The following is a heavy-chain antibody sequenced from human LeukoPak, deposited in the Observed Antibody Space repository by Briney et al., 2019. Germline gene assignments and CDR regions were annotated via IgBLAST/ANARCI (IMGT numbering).Heavy chain of an antibody. D-gene: IGHD3-16*01. J-gene: IGHJ5*02. V-gene: IGHV1-69*13. Sequence: GASVKVSCKASGYTFTSYGISWVRQAPGQGLEWMGGIIPIFGTANYAQKFQGRVTITADESTSTAYMELSSLRSEDTAVYYCARGDGMGGDNWFDPWGRGTLVTVSS. CDR2: IIPIFGTA. CDR3: ARGDGMGGDNWFDP. CDR1: GYTFTSYG.